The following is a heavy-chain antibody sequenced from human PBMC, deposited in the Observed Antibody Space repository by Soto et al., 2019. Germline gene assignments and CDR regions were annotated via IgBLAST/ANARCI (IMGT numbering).Heavy chain of an antibody. CDR3: ARVYYYGSGSRWAPFDY. CDR2: ISSSGSTI. J-gene: IGHJ4*02. CDR1: GFTFSDYY. D-gene: IGHD3-10*01. Sequence: GGSLRLSCAASGFTFSDYYMSWIRQAPGKGLEWVSYISSSGSTIYYADSVKGRFTISRDNAKNSLYLQMNSLRAEDTAVYYCARVYYYGSGSRWAPFDYWGQGTLVTVSS. V-gene: IGHV3-11*01.